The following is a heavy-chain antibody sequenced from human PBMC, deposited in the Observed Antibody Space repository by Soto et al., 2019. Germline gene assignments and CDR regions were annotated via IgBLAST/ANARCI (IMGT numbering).Heavy chain of an antibody. CDR1: VGTFSSYT. CDR2: IIPFFGTA. Sequence: QVQLVQSGSEVKKPGSSVTVSCKASVGTFSSYTISWVRQAPGQGLEWMGGIIPFFGTANYAQKFQGRVTITADESTSTAYMELSSLRSAYTAVYYCARGNHRWLQLWYFDLWGRGTLVTVSS. CDR3: ARGNHRWLQLWYFDL. V-gene: IGHV1-69*12. D-gene: IGHD5-12*01. J-gene: IGHJ2*01.